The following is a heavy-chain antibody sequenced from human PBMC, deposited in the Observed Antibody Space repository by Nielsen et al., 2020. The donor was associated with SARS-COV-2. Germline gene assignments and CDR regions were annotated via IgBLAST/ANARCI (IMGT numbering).Heavy chain of an antibody. D-gene: IGHD3-9*01. Sequence: GESLKISCAASGFTFSSYEMNWVRQAPGKGLEWVSYISSSGSTIYYADSVKGRFTISRDNAKNSLYLQMNSLRAEDTAVYYCATRETYYDILTGLAFDYWGQGTLVTVSS. V-gene: IGHV3-48*03. CDR1: GFTFSSYE. CDR3: ATRETYYDILTGLAFDY. J-gene: IGHJ4*02. CDR2: ISSSGSTI.